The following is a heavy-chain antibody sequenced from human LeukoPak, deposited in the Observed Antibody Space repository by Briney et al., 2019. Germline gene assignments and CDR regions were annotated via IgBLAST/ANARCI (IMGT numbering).Heavy chain of an antibody. CDR2: IYYSGST. Sequence: SETLSLTCTVSGGSISSYYWSWIRQPPGKGLEWIGYIYYSGSTNYNPSLKSRVTISVDTSKNQFSLKLSSVTAADTAVYYCARLPSGYEGYHGMDVWGQGTTVTVSS. J-gene: IGHJ6*02. V-gene: IGHV4-59*08. CDR3: ARLPSGYEGYHGMDV. CDR1: GGSISSYY. D-gene: IGHD5-12*01.